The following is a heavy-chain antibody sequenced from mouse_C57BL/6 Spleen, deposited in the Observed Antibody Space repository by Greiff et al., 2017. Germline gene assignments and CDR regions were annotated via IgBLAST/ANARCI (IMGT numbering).Heavy chain of an antibody. D-gene: IGHD2-1*01. CDR2: IDPSDSET. CDR3: ARRRGYYVNSDWYFDV. V-gene: IGHV1-52*01. CDR1: GYTFTSYW. J-gene: IGHJ1*03. Sequence: QVQLQQPGAELVRPGSSVKLSCKASGYTFTSYWMHWVKQRPIQGLEWIGNIDPSDSETHYNQKFKDKATLTVDKSSSTAYMQLSSLTSEDSAVYYCARRRGYYVNSDWYFDVWGTGTTVTVSS.